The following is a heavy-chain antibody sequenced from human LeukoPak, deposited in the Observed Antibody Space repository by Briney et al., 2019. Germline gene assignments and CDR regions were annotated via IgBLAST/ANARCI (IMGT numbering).Heavy chain of an antibody. CDR1: GYTFTGYF. V-gene: IGHV1-2*02. J-gene: IGHJ1*01. CDR2: INPNSGGT. D-gene: IGHD6-6*01. CDR3: ARDPFGLIAARAIRFNFQH. Sequence: ASVKVSCKASGYTFTGYFMHWVRQAPGQGLEWMGWINPNSGGTNYAQKFQGRVTMTRDTSISTAYMELSRLRSDDTAVYYCARDPFGLIAARAIRFNFQHWGQGTLVTVSS.